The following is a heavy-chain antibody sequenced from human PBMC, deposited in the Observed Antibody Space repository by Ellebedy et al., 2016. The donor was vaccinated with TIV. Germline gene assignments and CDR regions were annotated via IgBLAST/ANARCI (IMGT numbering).Heavy chain of an antibody. CDR3: ARHGAGADMSYYYYYMDV. Sequence: MPSETLSLTCTVSGGSISSSNYYWGWIRQPPGKGLEWIGSIYYSGSTFYNPSLKSRVTISVDTSKNQFSLKLNSVTAAYTAVYYCARHGAGADMSYYYYYMDVWGKGTTVTVSS. D-gene: IGHD3-16*01. CDR1: GGSISSSNYY. J-gene: IGHJ6*03. CDR2: IYYSGST. V-gene: IGHV4-39*07.